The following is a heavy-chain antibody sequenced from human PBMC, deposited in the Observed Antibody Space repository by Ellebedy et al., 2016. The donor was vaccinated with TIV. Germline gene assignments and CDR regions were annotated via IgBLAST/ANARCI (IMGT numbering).Heavy chain of an antibody. CDR3: ARGGYYGSGSPRFDY. V-gene: IGHV4-34*01. J-gene: IGHJ4*02. CDR1: GGSFSGYY. CDR2: INHSGYT. D-gene: IGHD3-10*01. Sequence: MPSETLSLTCAVYGGSFSGYYWTWIRQSPGKGLEWIGEINHSGYTNYNPSLKSRVTISVDTSKTQLSLKLSSVTAADTAVYYCARGGYYGSGSPRFDYWGQGTLVTVSS.